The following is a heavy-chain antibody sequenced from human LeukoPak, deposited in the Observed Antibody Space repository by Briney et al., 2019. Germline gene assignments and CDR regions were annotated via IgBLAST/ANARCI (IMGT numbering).Heavy chain of an antibody. CDR3: AKSCGGSGWWCFDS. V-gene: IGHV3-23*01. Sequence: GGSLRLSCAASGFTFSSYAMSWVRQAPGRGLEWVSAISGSGGSTYYADFVKGRFTISRDNSKNTLYLQMNSLRAEDTAVYYCAKSCGGSGWWCFDSWGQGTLVTVSS. J-gene: IGHJ5*01. CDR2: ISGSGGST. D-gene: IGHD6-19*01. CDR1: GFTFSSYA.